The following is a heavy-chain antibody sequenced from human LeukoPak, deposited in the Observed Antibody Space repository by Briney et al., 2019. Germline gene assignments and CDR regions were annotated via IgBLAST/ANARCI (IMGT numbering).Heavy chain of an antibody. CDR1: GFTFSSYS. J-gene: IGHJ4*02. V-gene: IGHV3-21*01. CDR2: ISSSSSYI. D-gene: IGHD6-13*01. Sequence: GGSLRFSCAASGFTFSSYSMNWVRQAPGKGLEWVSSISSSSSYIYYADSVKGRFTISRDNAKNSLYLQMNSLRAEDTAVYYCARAGHRSSSWTVWLHAYFDYWGQGTLVTVSS. CDR3: ARAGHRSSSWTVWLHAYFDY.